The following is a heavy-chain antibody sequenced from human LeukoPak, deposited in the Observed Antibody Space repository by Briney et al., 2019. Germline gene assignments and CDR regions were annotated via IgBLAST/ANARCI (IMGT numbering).Heavy chain of an antibody. J-gene: IGHJ6*02. D-gene: IGHD6-19*01. V-gene: IGHV4-59*08. Sequence: SETLSLTCTVSGGSISSYYWSWIRQPPGKGLEWIGYIYYSGSTNYNPSLKSRVTISVDTSKNQFSLKLSSVTAVDTAVYYCARFSIAVAGTVGYYYGMDVWGQGTTVTVSS. CDR3: ARFSIAVAGTVGYYYGMDV. CDR1: GGSISSYY. CDR2: IYYSGST.